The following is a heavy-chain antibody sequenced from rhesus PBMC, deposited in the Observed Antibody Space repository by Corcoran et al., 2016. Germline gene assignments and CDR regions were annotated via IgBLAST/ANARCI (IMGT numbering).Heavy chain of an antibody. CDR1: GYSISRGYY. CDR2: IYGSGGNN. CDR3: AREWGIAAGWGGGLDS. D-gene: IGHD6-13*01. J-gene: IGHJ6*01. Sequence: QVQLQESGPGLVKPSETLSLTCAVSGYSISRGYYWGCIRQPPGTGLEWIGSIYGSGGNNYLNPSLKSRVTLSVDTSKNQFFLKLSSVTAADTAVYYCAREWGIAAGWGGGLDSWGQGVVVTVSS. V-gene: IGHV4S14*01.